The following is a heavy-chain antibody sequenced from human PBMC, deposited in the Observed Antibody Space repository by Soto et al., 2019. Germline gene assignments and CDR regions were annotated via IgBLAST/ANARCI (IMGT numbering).Heavy chain of an antibody. V-gene: IGHV4-30-4*01. J-gene: IGHJ5*02. CDR1: GASISSGDYY. Sequence: SETLSLTCIVSGASISSGDYYWSWVRQPPGKGLEWIGHISYSGTIDYSPSLKSRVTISLDTSKNQFSLNLNSVTAADTAVYYCVRALGSLFREWPRLDPWGQGTLVTVSS. D-gene: IGHD3-3*01. CDR3: VRALGSLFREWPRLDP. CDR2: ISYSGTI.